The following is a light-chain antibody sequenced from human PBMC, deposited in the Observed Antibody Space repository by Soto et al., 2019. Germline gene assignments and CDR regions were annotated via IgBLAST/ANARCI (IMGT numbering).Light chain of an antibody. CDR2: DAS. CDR3: QQRSNWPT. V-gene: IGKV3-11*01. J-gene: IGKJ1*01. CDR1: QSVGTR. Sequence: EILLTQSPDTLSLSPGERATLSCRAAQSVGTRLAWYQHKTGQAPRLLIYDASNRATDIPARFSGSGSGTDFTLTISSLEPEDFAVYYCQQRSNWPTFGQGTKVDIK.